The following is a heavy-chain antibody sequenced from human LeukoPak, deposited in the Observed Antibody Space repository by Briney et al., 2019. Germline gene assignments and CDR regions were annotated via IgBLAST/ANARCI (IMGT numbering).Heavy chain of an antibody. D-gene: IGHD4-17*01. CDR1: GGSISSYY. V-gene: IGHV4-59*08. CDR2: IYYSGST. J-gene: IGHJ4*02. CDR3: ARMGNPATVTTDY. Sequence: SETLSLTCTVSGGSISSYYWSWIRQPPGKGLEWIGYIYYSGSTNYNPSLESRVTISVDTSKNQFSLKLNSVTAADTAVYYCARMGNPATVTTDYWGQGTLVTVSS.